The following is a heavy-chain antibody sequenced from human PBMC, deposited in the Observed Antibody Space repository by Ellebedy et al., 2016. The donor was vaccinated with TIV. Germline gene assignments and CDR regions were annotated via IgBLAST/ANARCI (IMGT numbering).Heavy chain of an antibody. J-gene: IGHJ2*01. V-gene: IGHV3-66*01. Sequence: GGSLRLSCAASGFTVSSNYMNWVRQAPGKGLEWVSIISSAGTTYYADSVKGRFTISKDNSKNTLNLQMTSLRVEDTAVYYSARASFYDVDLSGWYFDIWGRGTLVSVSS. D-gene: IGHD3-10*02. CDR1: GFTVSSNY. CDR2: ISSAGTT. CDR3: ARASFYDVDLSGWYFDI.